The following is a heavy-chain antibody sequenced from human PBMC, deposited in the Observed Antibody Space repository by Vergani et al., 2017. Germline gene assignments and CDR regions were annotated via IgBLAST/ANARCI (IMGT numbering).Heavy chain of an antibody. CDR2: ISYDGSNK. CDR1: GFTFSSYA. D-gene: IGHD2-2*01. J-gene: IGHJ5*02. Sequence: QVQLVESGGGVVQPGRSLRLSCAASGFTFSSYAMHWVRQAPGKGLEWVAVISYDGSNKYYADSVKGRFTISRDNSKNTLYLQMNSLRAEDTAVYYCARGGCSSTSCFLPFQWWFDPWGQGTLVTVSS. V-gene: IGHV3-30*01. CDR3: ARGGCSSTSCFLPFQWWFDP.